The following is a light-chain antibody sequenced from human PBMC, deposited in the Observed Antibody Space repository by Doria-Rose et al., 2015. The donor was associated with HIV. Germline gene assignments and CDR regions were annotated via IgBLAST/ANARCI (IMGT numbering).Light chain of an antibody. CDR2: WAS. CDR1: QSPLYTSKNY. Sequence: DIRVTQSPESLGMSLGERATLNCKSNQSPLYTSKNYLAWYQQEPGQPPKLLIYWASTRQSGVPARFSGSGSGTDFTLTISSLEAEDVAVYYCQQYYDTPSFGPGTTVDIK. J-gene: IGKJ3*01. V-gene: IGKV4-1*01. CDR3: QQYYDTPS.